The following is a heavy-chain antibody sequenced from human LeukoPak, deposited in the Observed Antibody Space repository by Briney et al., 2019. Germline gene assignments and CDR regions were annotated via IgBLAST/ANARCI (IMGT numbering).Heavy chain of an antibody. V-gene: IGHV4-39*07. CDR2: IYYSGST. CDR3: ARAKNRSSWGGWGYYYYYMDV. Sequence: SETLSLTCTVSGGSISSSSYYWGWIRQPPGKGLEWIGSIYYSGSTYYNPSLKSRVTISVDTSKNQFSLNLSSVTAADTAVYYCARAKNRSSWGGWGYYYYYMDVWGKGTTVTISS. CDR1: GGSISSSSYY. D-gene: IGHD6-13*01. J-gene: IGHJ6*03.